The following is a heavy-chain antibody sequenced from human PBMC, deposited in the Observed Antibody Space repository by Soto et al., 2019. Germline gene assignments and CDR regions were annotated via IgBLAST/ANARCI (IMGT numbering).Heavy chain of an antibody. V-gene: IGHV1-69*01. D-gene: IGHD6-19*01. Sequence: QVQLVQSGAEVKQPGSSVKVSCKTSGGTFSTYAIYWVRQAPGQGLEWMGAIILLYGTADYAQKVQGRVTITADESTSRASMELSSLRSEDTAVYYCARPKGSYSSGYYYFDYWGQGTRVTVSS. J-gene: IGHJ4*02. CDR1: GGTFSTYA. CDR2: IILLYGTA. CDR3: ARPKGSYSSGYYYFDY.